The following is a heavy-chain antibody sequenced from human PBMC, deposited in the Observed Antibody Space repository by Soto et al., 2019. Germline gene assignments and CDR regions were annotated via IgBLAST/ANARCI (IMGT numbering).Heavy chain of an antibody. CDR3: AKESLKTPVTGPVDC. CDR2: LSGSGGST. V-gene: IGHV3-23*01. CDR1: GFTFSSYA. J-gene: IGHJ4*02. D-gene: IGHD6-19*01. Sequence: EVQLLESGGGLVQPGGSQRLSCTASGFTFSSYALSWLRQAPGKGLEWVSSLSGSGGSTYYADSVKGRVTISRDNSKNTLYLQMSSLRAEDTAVYYCAKESLKTPVTGPVDCWGQGTVVTVSS.